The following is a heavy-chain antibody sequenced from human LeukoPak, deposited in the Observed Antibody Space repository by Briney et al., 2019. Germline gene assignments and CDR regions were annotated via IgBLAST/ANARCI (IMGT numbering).Heavy chain of an antibody. J-gene: IGHJ6*03. CDR2: ISSSSYI. CDR3: AKRGSGWYEDYYYYMDV. CDR1: GFTFSSYS. D-gene: IGHD6-19*01. Sequence: KSGGSLRLSCAASGFTFSSYSMNWVRQAPGKGLEWVSSISSSSYIYYADSVKGRFTISRDSAKNSLYLQMNSLRAEDTAVYYCAKRGSGWYEDYYYYMDVWGKGTTVTISS. V-gene: IGHV3-21*04.